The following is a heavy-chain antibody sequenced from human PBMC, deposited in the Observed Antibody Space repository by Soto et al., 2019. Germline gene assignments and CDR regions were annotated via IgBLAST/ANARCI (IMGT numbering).Heavy chain of an antibody. CDR1: GGSISSMSYY. D-gene: IGHD3-9*01. J-gene: IGHJ4*02. CDR2: MYYSGST. V-gene: IGHV4-39*01. Sequence: PSETLSLTCTVSGGSISSMSYYWGWIRQPPGKGLEWIGSMYYSGSTYYNPSLKSRVTISVDTSKNQFSLKLSSVTAADTAVYYCARHALNGDGWRHYFANWGQGTLVTVAS. CDR3: ARHALNGDGWRHYFAN.